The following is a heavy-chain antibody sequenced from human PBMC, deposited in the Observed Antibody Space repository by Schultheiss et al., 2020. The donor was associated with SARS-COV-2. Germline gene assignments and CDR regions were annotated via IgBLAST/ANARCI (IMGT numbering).Heavy chain of an antibody. CDR3: AKSFWGIAVAPIDY. CDR1: GFTFSSYA. CDR2: ISSSSSYI. V-gene: IGHV3-23*01. J-gene: IGHJ4*02. Sequence: GGSLRLSCAVSGFTFSSYAMSWVRQAPGKGLEWVSSISSSSSYIYYADSVKGRFTISRDNSKNTLYLQMNSLRAEDTAVYYCAKSFWGIAVAPIDYWGQGTLVTVSS. D-gene: IGHD6-19*01.